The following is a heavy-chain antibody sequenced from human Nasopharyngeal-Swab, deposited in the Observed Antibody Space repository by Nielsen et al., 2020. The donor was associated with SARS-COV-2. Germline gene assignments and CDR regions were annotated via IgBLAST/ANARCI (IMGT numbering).Heavy chain of an antibody. Sequence: SGPTLVKPTQTLTLTCTFSGFSLSTSGVGVGWIRQPPGKALEWLALIYWDDDKRYSPSLKSRLTITKDTSKNQVVLTMTNMHPVDTATYYCAHRGWLQLGYYFDYWGQGTLVTVSS. CDR2: IYWDDDK. CDR1: GFSLSTSGVG. D-gene: IGHD5-24*01. V-gene: IGHV2-5*02. J-gene: IGHJ4*02. CDR3: AHRGWLQLGYYFDY.